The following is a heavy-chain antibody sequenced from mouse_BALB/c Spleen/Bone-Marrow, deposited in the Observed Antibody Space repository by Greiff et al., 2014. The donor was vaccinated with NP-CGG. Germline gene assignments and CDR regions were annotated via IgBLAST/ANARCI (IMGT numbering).Heavy chain of an antibody. Sequence: EVQLQQSGAELVKPGALVKLSCTASGFNIKDTYMHWVKQRPEQGLEWIGRIDPANGNTKYDPKFQGKATITADTSSNTAYLQLSSLTSEAADVYYVDPYYYGSCQFDYWGQGTLVTVSA. D-gene: IGHD1-1*01. CDR2: IDPANGNT. J-gene: IGHJ3*01. CDR3: DPYYYGSCQFDY. CDR1: GFNIKDTY. V-gene: IGHV14-3*02.